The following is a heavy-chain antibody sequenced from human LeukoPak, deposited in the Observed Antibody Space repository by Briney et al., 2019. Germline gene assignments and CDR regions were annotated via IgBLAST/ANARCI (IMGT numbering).Heavy chain of an antibody. CDR2: IDANSGGT. D-gene: IGHD3-3*01. V-gene: IGHV1-2*02. Sequence: ASVKVSCETSGFTFTGYYFHWMRQAPGQGLEWMGSIDANSGGTEYAQKFQGRVTMTRDTSLSTAYMEVTSLTSDDTAVYYCARDLFWTGYYYFDFWGQGTLVTVSS. J-gene: IGHJ4*02. CDR3: ARDLFWTGYYYFDF. CDR1: GFTFTGYY.